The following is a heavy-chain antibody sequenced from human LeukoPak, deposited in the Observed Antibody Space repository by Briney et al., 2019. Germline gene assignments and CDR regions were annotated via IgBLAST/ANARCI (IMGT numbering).Heavy chain of an antibody. CDR1: GASIRSGDYY. J-gene: IGHJ6*02. V-gene: IGHV4-30-4*01. Sequence: SQTLSLTCTVSGASIRSGDYYWSWIRQPPGKGLEWTGYIYDSGSTYYNPSLKSRITISVDTSENRFSLKLSSVTAADTAVYYCARGSGVVVVAATHPYYYGMDVWGQGTTVTVSS. D-gene: IGHD2-15*01. CDR2: IYDSGST. CDR3: ARGSGVVVVAATHPYYYGMDV.